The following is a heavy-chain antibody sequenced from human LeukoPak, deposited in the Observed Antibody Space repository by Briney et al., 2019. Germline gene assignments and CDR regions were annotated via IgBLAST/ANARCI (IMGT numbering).Heavy chain of an antibody. CDR3: ATIRDWPRDY. D-gene: IGHD2-21*02. CDR2: ISYDGSNK. Sequence: GRSLRLSCAASGFTFSDYGMHWVRQAPGKGLEWVAVISYDGSNKYYADSVKGRFTISRDNSKNTLSLQMNSLRAEDTAVYYCATIRDWPRDYWGQGTLVTVSS. CDR1: GFTFSDYG. J-gene: IGHJ4*02. V-gene: IGHV3-30*03.